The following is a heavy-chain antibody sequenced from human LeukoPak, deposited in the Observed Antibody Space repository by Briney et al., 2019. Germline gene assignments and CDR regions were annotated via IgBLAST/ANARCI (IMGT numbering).Heavy chain of an antibody. CDR2: FDPEDGET. Sequence: ASVKVSCKVSGYTLTELSMHWVRQAPGKGLEWMGGFDPEDGETIYAQKFQGRVTMTEDTSTDTAYMELSSLRSEDTAVYYCATGPIIGGSYSGKDYWGQGTLVTVSS. D-gene: IGHD1-26*01. CDR1: GYTLTELS. CDR3: ATGPIIGGSYSGKDY. J-gene: IGHJ4*02. V-gene: IGHV1-24*01.